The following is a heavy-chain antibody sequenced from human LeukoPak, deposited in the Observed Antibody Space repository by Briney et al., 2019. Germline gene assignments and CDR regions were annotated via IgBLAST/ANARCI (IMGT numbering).Heavy chain of an antibody. CDR3: ARDRGYSGYDLQY. CDR2: ISSSSGTI. V-gene: IGHV3-48*01. CDR1: GFTFSNAW. Sequence: SGGSLRLSCAASGFTFSNAWMSWVRQAPGKGLEWLSYISSSSGTIHYADSVEGRFTISRDNAKNSLYLQMNSLRAEDTAVYYCARDRGYSGYDLQYWGQGTLVTVSS. J-gene: IGHJ4*02. D-gene: IGHD5-12*01.